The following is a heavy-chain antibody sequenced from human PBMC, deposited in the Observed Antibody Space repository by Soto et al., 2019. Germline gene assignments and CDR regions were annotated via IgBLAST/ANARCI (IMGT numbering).Heavy chain of an antibody. V-gene: IGHV3-30-3*01. D-gene: IGHD6-13*01. CDR3: ARDHPSSAAAYVLYYGMDV. J-gene: IGHJ6*02. Sequence: GGSLRLSCAASGFTFSSYAMDWVRQAPGKXLEWVAVISYDGSNKYYADSVKGRFTISRDNSKNTLYLQMNSLRAEDTAVYYCARDHPSSAAAYVLYYGMDVWGQGTTVTVSS. CDR1: GFTFSSYA. CDR2: ISYDGSNK.